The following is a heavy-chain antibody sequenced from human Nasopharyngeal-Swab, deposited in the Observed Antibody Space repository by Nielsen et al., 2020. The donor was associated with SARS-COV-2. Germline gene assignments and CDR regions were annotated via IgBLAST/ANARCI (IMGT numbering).Heavy chain of an antibody. V-gene: IGHV4-4*02. Sequence: SETLSLTCAVSGGSISSSNWWSWVRQPPGKGLEWIGEIYHSGSTNYNPSLKSRVTISVDTSKNQFSLKLSSVTAADTAVYYCARGRLVVVPAAISHRWFDPWGQGTLVTVSS. CDR3: ARGRLVVVPAAISHRWFDP. D-gene: IGHD2-2*01. CDR2: IYHSGST. CDR1: GGSISSSNW. J-gene: IGHJ5*02.